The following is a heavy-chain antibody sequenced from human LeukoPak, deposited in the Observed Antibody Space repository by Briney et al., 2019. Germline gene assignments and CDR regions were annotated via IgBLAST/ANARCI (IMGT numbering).Heavy chain of an antibody. CDR1: GFTFDDYA. Sequence: GGSLRLSCAASGFTFDDYAMHWVRQAPGKGLEWVSGINWNSGDIIYADSVRGRFTISRDNANYALYLQMDSLRVEDTAVYYCAGGIAAALTWGQGTLVTVSS. V-gene: IGHV3-9*01. D-gene: IGHD6-13*01. J-gene: IGHJ5*02. CDR3: AGGIAAALT. CDR2: INWNSGDI.